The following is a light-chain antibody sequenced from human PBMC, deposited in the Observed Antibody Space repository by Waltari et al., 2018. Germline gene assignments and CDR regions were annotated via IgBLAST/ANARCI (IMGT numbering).Light chain of an antibody. CDR2: EVT. Sequence: QSGLAQPASASGTPGQSITITCTGTSRDVGNYNLLSRYQQRPGKAPRLLIYEVTKRAPGTSDRFSASKSGNTASLSISGLQAQEDEADYYCCSYVGLGTYVFGTGTKVTV. CDR3: CSYVGLGTYV. V-gene: IGLV2-23*02. J-gene: IGLJ1*01. CDR1: SRDVGNYNL.